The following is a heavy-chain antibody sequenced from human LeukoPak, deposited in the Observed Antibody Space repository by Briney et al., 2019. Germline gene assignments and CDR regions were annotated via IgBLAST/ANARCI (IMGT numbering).Heavy chain of an antibody. CDR1: GFTFSGSA. CDR2: IRSKANSYAT. V-gene: IGHV3-73*01. J-gene: IGHJ4*02. CDR3: TRPYRAAGSYDY. Sequence: GGSLRLSCAASGFTFSGSAMHWVRQASGKGLEWVGRIRSKANSYATAYAASVKGRFTISRDDSKNTAYLQMNSLKTEDTAVYYCTRPYRAAGSYDYWGQGTLVTVSS. D-gene: IGHD6-13*01.